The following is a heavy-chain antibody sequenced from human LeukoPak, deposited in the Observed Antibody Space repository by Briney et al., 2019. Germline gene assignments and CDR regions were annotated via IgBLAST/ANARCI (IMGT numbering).Heavy chain of an antibody. CDR3: ARVDSGYDLVDY. J-gene: IGHJ4*02. CDR2: IYYSGST. V-gene: IGHV4-59*12. CDR1: GGSISSYY. Sequence: SETLSLTCTVSGGSISSYYWSWIRQPPGKGLEWIGYIYYSGSTNYNPSLKSRVTISVDTSKNQFSLKLSSVTAADTAVYYCARVDSGYDLVDYWGQGTLVTVSS. D-gene: IGHD5-12*01.